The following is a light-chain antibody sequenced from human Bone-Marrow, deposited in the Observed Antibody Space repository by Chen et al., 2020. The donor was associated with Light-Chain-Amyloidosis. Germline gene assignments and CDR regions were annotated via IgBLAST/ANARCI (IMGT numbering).Light chain of an antibody. CDR1: QTIRSNY. J-gene: IGKJ4*01. Sequence: EIVLTQSPGTLSLSPGEGANLSCRASQTIRSNYLTWYQQKFGQAPRLLIYGSSSRATGIQDRFTGSGYGTDFTLTINRLEPEDFAMYYCKQYGTSPLTFGGGTKVEIK. CDR2: GSS. CDR3: KQYGTSPLT. V-gene: IGKV3-20*01.